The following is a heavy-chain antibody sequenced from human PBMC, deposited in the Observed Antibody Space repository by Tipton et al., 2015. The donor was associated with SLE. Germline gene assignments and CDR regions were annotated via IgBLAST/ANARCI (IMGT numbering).Heavy chain of an antibody. J-gene: IGHJ5*02. V-gene: IGHV4-39*07. Sequence: LRLSCTVSGGSIISSSHYWGWIRQPPGKGLEYIGSIYYSGSPYYNPSLKSRVTISVDTSKKQFSLKLSSVTAADTAVYYCARVVKGSSWYWFDPWGQGTLVTVSS. D-gene: IGHD6-13*01. CDR3: ARVVKGSSWYWFDP. CDR1: GGSIISSSHY. CDR2: IYYSGSP.